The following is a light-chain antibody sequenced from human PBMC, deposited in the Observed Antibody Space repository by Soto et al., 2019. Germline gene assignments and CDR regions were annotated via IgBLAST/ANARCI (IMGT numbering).Light chain of an antibody. Sequence: DIQMTQSPSSLSASVGGRVTITCRASQGISTYLAWYQQKPGKVPKLLIYAASTLQSGVPSRFSGSGSGTEFTLTISGLQPEDVATYYCQKYNSAPLTFGGGTKVEIK. J-gene: IGKJ4*01. CDR1: QGISTY. CDR3: QKYNSAPLT. V-gene: IGKV1-27*01. CDR2: AAS.